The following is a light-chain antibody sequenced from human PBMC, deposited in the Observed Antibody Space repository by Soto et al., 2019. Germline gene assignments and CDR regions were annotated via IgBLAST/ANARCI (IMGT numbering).Light chain of an antibody. CDR1: SSDVGSYNL. V-gene: IGLV2-23*01. CDR2: EGS. J-gene: IGLJ1*01. CDR3: CSYAGSSPYV. Sequence: QSVLTQPAPVSGSPGQSITISCTGTSSDVGSYNLVSWYQQHPGKAPKLMIYEGSKRPSGVSNRFSGSKSGNTASLTISGLQAEDEADYYCCSYAGSSPYVFGTGTKLTVL.